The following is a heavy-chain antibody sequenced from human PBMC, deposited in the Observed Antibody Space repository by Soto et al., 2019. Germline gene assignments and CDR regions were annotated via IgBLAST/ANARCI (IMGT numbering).Heavy chain of an antibody. CDR3: ARINKFYYGSGSYLGNFYGMDV. J-gene: IGHJ6*02. D-gene: IGHD3-10*01. V-gene: IGHV4-34*01. CDR2: INHSGNT. Sequence: TSETLSLTCAVYGGPFSGFFWSWIRQPPGRGLEWIGEINHSGNTNYNPSLKSRVTISEDTSKNQVSLKLSSVTAADTAVYFCARINKFYYGSGSYLGNFYGMDVWGQGTTVTVSS. CDR1: GGPFSGFF.